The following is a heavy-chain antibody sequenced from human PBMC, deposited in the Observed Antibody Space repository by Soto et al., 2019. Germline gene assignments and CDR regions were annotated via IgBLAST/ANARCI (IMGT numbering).Heavy chain of an antibody. J-gene: IGHJ4*02. CDR3: ARDPIGRILTGPIDY. CDR1: GFTFSSYA. Sequence: GGSLRLSCAASGFTFSSYAMHWVRQAPGKGLEWVAVISYDGSNKYYADSVKGRFTISRDNSKNTLYLQMNSLRAEDTAVYYCARDPIGRILTGPIDYWGQGTLVTVS. CDR2: ISYDGSNK. D-gene: IGHD3-9*01. V-gene: IGHV3-30-3*01.